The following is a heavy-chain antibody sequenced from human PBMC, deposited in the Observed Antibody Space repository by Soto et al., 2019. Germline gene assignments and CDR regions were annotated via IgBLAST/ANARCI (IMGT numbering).Heavy chain of an antibody. CDR2: ISSDGSNK. CDR1: RFTFSSYA. V-gene: IGHV3-30-3*01. CDR3: ARDFQYYYDSSGSYSYYFDF. Sequence: QVQLVEAGGGVVQPGWSLRLSCAASRFTFSSYAMHWVRQAPGKGLEWVAVISSDGSNKYYTDSVKGRFTISRDNSKNTLYLQMNSLRAEDTAVYYCARDFQYYYDSSGSYSYYFDFWGQGTLVTVSS. D-gene: IGHD3-22*01. J-gene: IGHJ4*02.